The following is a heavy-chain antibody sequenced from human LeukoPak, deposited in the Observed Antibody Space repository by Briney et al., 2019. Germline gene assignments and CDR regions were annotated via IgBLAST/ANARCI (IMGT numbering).Heavy chain of an antibody. CDR3: VPTPPGYFLDY. D-gene: IGHD2-15*01. Sequence: PGGSLRLSCAASGITFNTYDMCWVRQAPGKGLEWVAFISSHGSETYYADSLKGRFTISRDNSKNRLHLQMINLRPEDTAVYYCVPTPPGYFLDYWGQGTLVRVSS. CDR1: GITFNTYD. V-gene: IGHV3-30*13. J-gene: IGHJ4*02. CDR2: ISSHGSET.